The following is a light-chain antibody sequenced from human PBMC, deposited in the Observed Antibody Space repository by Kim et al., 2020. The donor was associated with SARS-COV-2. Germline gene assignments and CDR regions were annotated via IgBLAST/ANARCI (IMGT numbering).Light chain of an antibody. CDR2: GTS. CDR1: QSVSSNH. CDR3: QQYGSSPLVT. J-gene: IGKJ3*01. Sequence: DIVLTQSPGTLSLSPGEGATLSCRASQSVSSNHLAWYQQKPGQAPRVIIYGTSNRPAGIPDRFSGRGSGTDFTLTISRLGPEDFAVYYCQQYGSSPLVTFGPGTKVDIK. V-gene: IGKV3-20*01.